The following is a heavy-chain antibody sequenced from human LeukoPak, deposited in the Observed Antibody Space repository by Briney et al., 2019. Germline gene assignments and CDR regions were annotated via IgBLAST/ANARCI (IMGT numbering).Heavy chain of an antibody. D-gene: IGHD2-15*01. CDR3: AKGGGSSCYSPSDY. J-gene: IGHJ4*02. V-gene: IGHV3-23*01. CDR1: GFTFSSYA. CDR2: ISGSGTDT. Sequence: GGSLRLSCGGSGFTFSSYAISWVRQAPGKGLEWVSAISGSGTDTFYANSVKGRFTISRDNPKNTLYLQMNSLRAEDTAVYYCAKGGGSSCYSPSDYWGQGNLVTVSS.